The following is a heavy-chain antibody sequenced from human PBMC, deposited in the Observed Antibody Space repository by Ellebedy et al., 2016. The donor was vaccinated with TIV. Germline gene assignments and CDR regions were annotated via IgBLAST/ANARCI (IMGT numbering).Heavy chain of an antibody. CDR3: ARGNRPVVVTAPYYYYYGMDV. Sequence: GESLKISCAASGFMFSNYAIHWVRQAPGKGLEWVAVISYDGSNKYYADSVKGRFTISSDNSKNTLYLQMNSLRAEDTAGYYCARGNRPVVVTAPYYYYYGMDVWGQGTTVTVSS. V-gene: IGHV3-30*01. D-gene: IGHD2-21*02. CDR2: ISYDGSNK. J-gene: IGHJ6*02. CDR1: GFMFSNYA.